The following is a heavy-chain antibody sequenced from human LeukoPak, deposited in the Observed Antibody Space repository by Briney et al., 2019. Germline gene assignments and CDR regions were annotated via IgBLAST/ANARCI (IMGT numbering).Heavy chain of an antibody. V-gene: IGHV4-31*03. CDR2: IFYSGST. D-gene: IGHD4-23*01. Sequence: PSETLSLTCIVSGDSITSGGYYWSWIRQHPGKGLEWIGFIFYSGSTFYNPSLKSRVTMSVDTSKNQFSLKLSSVTAADTAVYYCARDRRCGNFFDYWGQGTLVSVSS. CDR1: GDSITSGGYY. J-gene: IGHJ4*02. CDR3: ARDRRCGNFFDY.